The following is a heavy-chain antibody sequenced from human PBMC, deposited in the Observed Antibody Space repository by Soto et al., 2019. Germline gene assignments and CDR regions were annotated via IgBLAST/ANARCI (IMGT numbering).Heavy chain of an antibody. CDR1: GGSISDDW. CDR2: IYHTGNR. J-gene: IGHJ4*02. V-gene: IGHV4-4*02. CDR3: ARHIAVSGTRGFDY. D-gene: IGHD6-19*01. Sequence: QVQLQESGPGLMQPSGTLSLTCAVSGGSISDDWWSWVRQPPGKGLEWIGEIYHTGNRHYNPSLEGRVTISVDKSKNHFSLNLNSVTAAATAVYYCARHIAVSGTRGFDYWGQGILVTVSS.